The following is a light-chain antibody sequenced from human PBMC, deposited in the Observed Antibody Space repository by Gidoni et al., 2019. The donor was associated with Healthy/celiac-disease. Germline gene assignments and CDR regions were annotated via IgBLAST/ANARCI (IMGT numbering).Light chain of an antibody. J-gene: IGLJ3*02. CDR2: EVR. CDR3: SSYAGSNNLV. Sequence: QSALTQTPSASGSPGQSVTISCTGTSSDVCGYNYVSWYQQHPGKAPKLMIYEVRERPSGVPDLFSGSKSGNTASLTVSGLQSEDDADYYCSSYAGSNNLVFGGGTKLTVL. CDR1: SSDVCGYNY. V-gene: IGLV2-8*01.